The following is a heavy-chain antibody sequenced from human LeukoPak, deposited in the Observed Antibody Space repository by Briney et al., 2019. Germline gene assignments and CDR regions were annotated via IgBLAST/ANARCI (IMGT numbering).Heavy chain of an antibody. V-gene: IGHV4-34*01. CDR1: GGSFSGYY. J-gene: IGHJ6*03. CDR2: INHSGST. Sequence: SETLSLTCAVYGGSFSGYYWSWIRQPPGKGLEWIGEINHSGSTNYNPSLKSRVAISVDTSKNQFSLKLSSVTAADTAMYYCARAAMVYGPYYYMDVWGIGTTVTISS. CDR3: ARAAMVYGPYYYMDV. D-gene: IGHD2-8*01.